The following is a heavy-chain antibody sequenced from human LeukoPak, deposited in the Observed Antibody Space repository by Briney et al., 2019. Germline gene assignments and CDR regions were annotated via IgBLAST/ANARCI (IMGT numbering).Heavy chain of an antibody. CDR1: GFAFSNYA. CDR2: ISGSGGST. Sequence: GGSLRLSCAASGFAFSNYAMNWVRQAPGKGLEWVSAISGSGGSTYYADSVKGRFTISKDNSKNTLYLQMNSLRAEDTAVYYCAKGREGDYWGQGTLVTVSS. D-gene: IGHD1-26*01. J-gene: IGHJ4*02. CDR3: AKGREGDY. V-gene: IGHV3-23*01.